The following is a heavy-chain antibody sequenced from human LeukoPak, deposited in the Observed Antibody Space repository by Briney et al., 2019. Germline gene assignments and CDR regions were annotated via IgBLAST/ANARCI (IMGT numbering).Heavy chain of an antibody. CDR1: GFTFSSSW. CDR2: INTDGSTT. V-gene: IGHV3-74*01. D-gene: IGHD6-13*01. J-gene: IGHJ4*02. Sequence: PGGSLRLSCAASGFTFSSSWMHWVRQAPGKGLVWVSHINTDGSTTSYADSVKGRFTISRDNAKNTLYLQMNSLRAEDTAVYYCARDPPRIAAAGYYFDYWGQGTLVTVSS. CDR3: ARDPPRIAAAGYYFDY.